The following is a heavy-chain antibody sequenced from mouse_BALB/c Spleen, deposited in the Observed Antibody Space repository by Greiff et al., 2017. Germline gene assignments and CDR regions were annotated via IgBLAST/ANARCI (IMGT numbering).Heavy chain of an antibody. D-gene: IGHD2-3*01. Sequence: EVQLQESGPGLVKPSQSLSLTCSVTGYSITSGYYWNWIRQFPGNKLEWMGYISYDGSNNYNPSLKNRISITRDTSKNQFFLKLNSVTTEDTATYYCARGGDGYSFGYWGQGTTLTVSS. J-gene: IGHJ2*01. CDR2: ISYDGSN. V-gene: IGHV3-6*02. CDR3: ARGGDGYSFGY. CDR1: GYSITSGYY.